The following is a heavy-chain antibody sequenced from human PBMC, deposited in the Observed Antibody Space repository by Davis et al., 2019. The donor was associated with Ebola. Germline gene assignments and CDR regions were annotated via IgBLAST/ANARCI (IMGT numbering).Heavy chain of an antibody. V-gene: IGHV3-21*01. J-gene: IGHJ6*02. CDR1: GFTFSSYS. CDR3: ARARTLITRIKSYYYGMEV. CDR2: ISSSSSYI. D-gene: IGHD2-15*01. Sequence: GESLKISCAASGFTFSSYSMNWVRQAPGKGLEWVSSISSSSSYIYYADSVKGRFTISRDNAKNSLYLQMNSLRAEDTALYYCARARTLITRIKSYYYGMEVWGQGTTVTVS.